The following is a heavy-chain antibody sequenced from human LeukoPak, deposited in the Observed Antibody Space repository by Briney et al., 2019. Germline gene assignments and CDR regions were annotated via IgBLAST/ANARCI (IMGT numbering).Heavy chain of an antibody. CDR3: ARSISLLSYYMAV. CDR2: FYYSGST. Sequence: SETLSLTCTVSGGSISSYYWSWIRQPPGKGLEWIGSFYYSGSTNYSPSLNSRVTISLDTSKNQFSLRLSSVTAADTAVYFCARSISLLSYYMAVWGNGTTVIVSS. V-gene: IGHV4-59*08. D-gene: IGHD3-16*02. CDR1: GGSISSYY. J-gene: IGHJ6*03.